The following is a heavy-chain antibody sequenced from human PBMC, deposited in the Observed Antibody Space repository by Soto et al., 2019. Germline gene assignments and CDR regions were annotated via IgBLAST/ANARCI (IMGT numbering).Heavy chain of an antibody. CDR2: ISYDGSNK. V-gene: IGHV3-30*18. D-gene: IGHD6-25*01. CDR1: GFTFSSYG. Sequence: VLLVESGGGVVQPGTSLRLSSAASGFTFSSYGMHWVRQAPGKGLEWVAVISYDGSNKYYADSVKGRLPISRDNSKNQRYLQMNRVRAEDAAVYYCAKSVRGAALCYFDLWGQGTLVTVSS. J-gene: IGHJ4*02. CDR3: AKSVRGAALCYFDL.